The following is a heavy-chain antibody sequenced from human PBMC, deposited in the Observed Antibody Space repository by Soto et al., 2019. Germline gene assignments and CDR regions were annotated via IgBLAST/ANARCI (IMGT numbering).Heavy chain of an antibody. J-gene: IGHJ4*02. D-gene: IGHD1-26*01. CDR1: GGCVSSGSYY. CDR3: ARDRGVGATTRIGYFDY. V-gene: IGHV4-61*01. Sequence: SETLSLTCTVSGGCVSSGSYYWSWIRHPPGKGLEWIGYIYYSGSTNYNPSLKSRVTISVDTSKNQFSLKLSSVTAADTAVYYCARDRGVGATTRIGYFDYWGQGTLVTVSS. CDR2: IYYSGST.